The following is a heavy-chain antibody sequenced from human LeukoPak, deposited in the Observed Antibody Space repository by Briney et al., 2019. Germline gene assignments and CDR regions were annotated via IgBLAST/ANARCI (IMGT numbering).Heavy chain of an antibody. Sequence: GRSLRLSCAASGSTFSSYGMHWVRQAPGKGLEWVAVIWYDGSNKYYADSVKGRFTISRDNSKNTLYLQMNSLRAEDTAVYYCARGEPIDPVVPAAMPYYYYGMDVWGQGTTVTVSS. J-gene: IGHJ6*02. V-gene: IGHV3-33*01. CDR1: GSTFSSYG. D-gene: IGHD2-2*01. CDR3: ARGEPIDPVVPAAMPYYYYGMDV. CDR2: IWYDGSNK.